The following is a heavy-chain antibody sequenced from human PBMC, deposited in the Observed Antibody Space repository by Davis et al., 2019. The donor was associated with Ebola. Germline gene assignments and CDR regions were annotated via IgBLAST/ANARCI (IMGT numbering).Heavy chain of an antibody. CDR1: GITFSDYG. V-gene: IGHV3-30*03. CDR2: ISNDGGKK. CDR3: ARGLYGMDV. D-gene: IGHD3-16*01. J-gene: IGHJ6*02. Sequence: GGSLRLSCAASGITFSDYGMHWVRQAPGKGLEWVAVISNDGGKKYYADSVKGRFTISRDNAKKSLYLEMNSLRAEDTAVYYCARGLYGMDVWGQGTTVTVPS.